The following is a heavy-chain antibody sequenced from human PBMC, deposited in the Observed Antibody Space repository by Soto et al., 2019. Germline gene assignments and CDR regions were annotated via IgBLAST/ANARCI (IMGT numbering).Heavy chain of an antibody. CDR1: GYTLTSYD. J-gene: IGHJ4*02. CDR2: MNPNSGNT. CDR3: VRDGPHITIYGYGDY. D-gene: IGHD3-3*01. Sequence: ASVKVSCKASGYTLTSYDITWVRQATGQGLEWMGWMNPNSGNTGCAQKFQGRVTMTRNTSLSTAYMELSSLRSEDTAVYYCVRDGPHITIYGYGDYWGQGTLVTVSS. V-gene: IGHV1-8*01.